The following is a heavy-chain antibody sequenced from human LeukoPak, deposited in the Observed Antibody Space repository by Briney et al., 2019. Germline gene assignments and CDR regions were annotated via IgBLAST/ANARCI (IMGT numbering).Heavy chain of an antibody. D-gene: IGHD6-6*01. CDR2: IIPVFGTA. CDR1: GGTFSSYA. J-gene: IGHJ4*02. V-gene: IGHV1-69*05. CDR3: ARDLEYSSSLGY. Sequence: SVKVSCKASGGTFSSYAISWVRQAPGQGLEWIGRIIPVFGTANYAQKFQGRVTITTDESTSTAYMELSSLRSEDTAVYYSARDLEYSSSLGYWGQGTLVTVSS.